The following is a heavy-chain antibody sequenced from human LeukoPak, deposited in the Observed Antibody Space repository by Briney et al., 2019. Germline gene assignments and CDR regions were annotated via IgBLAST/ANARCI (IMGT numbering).Heavy chain of an antibody. CDR3: ARDEYSGYVHFDY. Sequence: GGSLRLSCAASGFTFNNYAMSWVRQAPGKGLEWVSGLGGSGGSINYADSVKGRFTISRDNSKNTLYLQMNSLRAEDTAVYYCARDEYSGYVHFDYWGQGTLVTVSS. CDR2: LGGSGGSI. D-gene: IGHD5-12*01. V-gene: IGHV3-23*01. CDR1: GFTFNNYA. J-gene: IGHJ4*02.